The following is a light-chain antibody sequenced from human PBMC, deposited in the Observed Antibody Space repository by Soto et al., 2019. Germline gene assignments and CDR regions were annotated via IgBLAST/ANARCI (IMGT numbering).Light chain of an antibody. V-gene: IGLV2-14*03. CDR2: DVS. Sequence: QSVLTQPASVSGSPGQSITISCTGTSSDVGGYNYVSWYQHHPGKAPKLLIYDVSNRPSGVSNRFSGSKSGNTASLTISGLQAEDEADYLCNSYTSSITPDVFATGTKVTVL. J-gene: IGLJ1*01. CDR1: SSDVGGYNY. CDR3: NSYTSSITPDV.